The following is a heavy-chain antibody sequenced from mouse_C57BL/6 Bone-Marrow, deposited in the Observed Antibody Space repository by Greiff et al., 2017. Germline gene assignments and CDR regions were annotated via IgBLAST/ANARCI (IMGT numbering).Heavy chain of an antibody. J-gene: IGHJ2*01. D-gene: IGHD1-1*01. CDR2: GQGLAWIG. CDR1: YTFSRRVH. Sequence: VKLMESGPELARPWASVKISCQAFYTFSRRVHFAIRDTNYWMQWVKQRPGQGLAWIGAIYPGNGDTSYNQKFKGKATLTADKSSSTAYMQLSSLTSEDSAVYYCACFLYYGSSERVYWGQGTTLTVSS. V-gene: IGHV1-87*01. CDR3: SEDSAVYYCACFLYYGSSERVY.